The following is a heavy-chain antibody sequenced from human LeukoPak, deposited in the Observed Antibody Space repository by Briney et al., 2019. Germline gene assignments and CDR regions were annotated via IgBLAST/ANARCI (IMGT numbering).Heavy chain of an antibody. D-gene: IGHD1-1*01. Sequence: PSETLSLTCTVSGGSISSSSYYWGWIRQPPGKGLEWIGSIYYSGSTYYNPSLKSRVTISVDTSKNQFSLSLSVVAAADTAVYYCAKLSSNWYFDSWGRGTLVTVSS. CDR2: IYYSGST. CDR3: AKLSSNWYFDS. J-gene: IGHJ4*02. CDR1: GGSISSSSYY. V-gene: IGHV4-39*01.